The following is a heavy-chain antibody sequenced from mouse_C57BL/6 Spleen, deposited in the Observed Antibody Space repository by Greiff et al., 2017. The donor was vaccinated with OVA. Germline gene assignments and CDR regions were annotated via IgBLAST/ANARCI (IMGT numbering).Heavy chain of an antibody. Sequence: EVHLVEPGGGLVKPGGSLKLSCAASGFTFSSYTMSWVHQTPEQRLEWVETINGDGGNTYYHDNVKGHFTITRDKADNTVYLQMSSLRSEDTALYYCARQDYDYGYFDVWGTGTTVTVSS. D-gene: IGHD2-4*01. CDR2: INGDGGNT. CDR3: ARQDYDYGYFDV. J-gene: IGHJ1*03. V-gene: IGHV5-9*01. CDR1: GFTFSSYT.